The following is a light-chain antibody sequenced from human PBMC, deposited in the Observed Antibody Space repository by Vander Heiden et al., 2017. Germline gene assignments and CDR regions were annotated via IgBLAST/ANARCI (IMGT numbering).Light chain of an antibody. CDR3: ATWDYRLKGWV. Sequence: QSVLTQPPSASGTPGQRVTISCSGRNSNIGINTVNWSQQIPGSAPKLLIYDNNQRPPGGPGRFSGSKSGHSASPAIRWVPFEDGSDYSCATWDYRLKGWVFGGGTKLTVL. J-gene: IGLJ3*02. CDR1: NSNIGINT. CDR2: DNN. V-gene: IGLV1-44*01.